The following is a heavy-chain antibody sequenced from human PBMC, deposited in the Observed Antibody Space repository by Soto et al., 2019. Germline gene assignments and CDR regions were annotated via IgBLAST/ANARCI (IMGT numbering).Heavy chain of an antibody. CDR3: ARRDSSSLSYYYYGMNV. J-gene: IGHJ6*02. V-gene: IGHV5-10-1*01. Sequence: PGESLKISCKGSGYSFAGYWITWVRQKPGKGLEWLGRIDPSDSQTYYSPSFRGHVTISATKSITTVFLQWSSLRASDTAMYYCARRDSSSLSYYYYGMNVWGQGTTVTVSS. CDR1: GYSFAGYW. CDR2: IDPSDSQT. D-gene: IGHD6-13*01.